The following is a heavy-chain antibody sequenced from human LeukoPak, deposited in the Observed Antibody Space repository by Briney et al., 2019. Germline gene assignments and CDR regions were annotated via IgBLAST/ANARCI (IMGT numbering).Heavy chain of an antibody. CDR2: INPRGST. Sequence: PSETLSLTCAVYGGSVSGYYWSWIRQPPGKGLEWIGEINPRGSTNYNPSLKSRVPISVDTSKNQCSLKLSSVTAADTAVYYCARVNIVVVPAALEVRRPLKPRYFDLWGRGTLVTVSS. J-gene: IGHJ2*01. CDR1: GGSVSGYY. D-gene: IGHD2-2*01. CDR3: ARVNIVVVPAALEVRRPLKPRYFDL. V-gene: IGHV4-34*01.